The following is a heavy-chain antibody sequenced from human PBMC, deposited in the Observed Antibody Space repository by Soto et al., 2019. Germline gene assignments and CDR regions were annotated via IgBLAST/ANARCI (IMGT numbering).Heavy chain of an antibody. CDR3: ATGGYYPDY. V-gene: IGHV3-15*01. J-gene: IGHJ4*02. D-gene: IGHD3-10*01. CDR1: GFTFSNAW. Sequence: GGSLRLSCAGSGFTFSNAWMNWVRQAPGKELEWVGRVKSKTHGGTTDYAAPVKGRFTISRDDSENTVFLQMNSLKTEDTAVYYCATGGYYPDYWGQGTLVTVSS. CDR2: VKSKTHGGTT.